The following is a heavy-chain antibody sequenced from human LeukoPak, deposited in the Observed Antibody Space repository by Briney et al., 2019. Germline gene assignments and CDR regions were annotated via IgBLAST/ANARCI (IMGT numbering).Heavy chain of an antibody. CDR3: AREGNYDFWSGYLKDSYYDMDV. Sequence: GGSLRLSCAASGFTFSSYSMNWVRQAPGKGLEWVSSISSSSSYIYYADSVKGRFTISRDNAKNSLYLQMNSLRAEDTAVYYCAREGNYDFWSGYLKDSYYDMDVWGQGTTVTVSS. J-gene: IGHJ6*02. CDR1: GFTFSSYS. V-gene: IGHV3-21*01. D-gene: IGHD3-3*01. CDR2: ISSSSSYI.